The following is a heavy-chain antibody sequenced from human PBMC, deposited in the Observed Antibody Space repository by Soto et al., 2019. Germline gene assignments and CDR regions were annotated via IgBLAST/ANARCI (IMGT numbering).Heavy chain of an antibody. CDR3: AGYCSSTSCYVLYYYYMDV. D-gene: IGHD2-2*01. CDR1: GFTFSSYA. Sequence: GGSLRLSCAASGFTFSSYAMSWVRQAPGKGLEWVSAISGSGGSTYYADSVKGRFTISRDNSKNTLYLQMNSLRAEDTAVYYCAGYCSSTSCYVLYYYYMDVWGKGTTVTVSS. CDR2: ISGSGGST. J-gene: IGHJ6*03. V-gene: IGHV3-23*01.